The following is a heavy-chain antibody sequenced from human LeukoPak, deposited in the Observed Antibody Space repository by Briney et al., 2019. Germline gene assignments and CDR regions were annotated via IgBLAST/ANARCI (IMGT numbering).Heavy chain of an antibody. D-gene: IGHD1-1*01. CDR3: AKDSGYPS. V-gene: IGHV3-23*01. Sequence: GGSLRLSCAASGFIFSNYGMHWVRQAPGKGLEWVAGISVIGGSTYYADSVKGRFTISRDNSNNTLYLEMNNLRADDTAVYYCAKDSGYPSWGQGTLVTVSS. J-gene: IGHJ4*02. CDR1: GFIFSNYG. CDR2: ISVIGGST.